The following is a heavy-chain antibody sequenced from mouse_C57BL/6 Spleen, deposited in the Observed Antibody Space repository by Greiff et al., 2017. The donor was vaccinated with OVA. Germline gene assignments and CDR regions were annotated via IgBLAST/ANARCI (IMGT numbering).Heavy chain of an antibody. CDR2: ISDGGSYT. CDR1: GFTFSSYA. CDR3: ARDMTTVVGYFDV. V-gene: IGHV5-4*01. Sequence: EVQVVESGGGLVKPGGSLKLSCAASGFTFSSYAMSWVRQTPEKRLEWVATISDGGSYTYYPDNVKGRFTISRDNAKNNLYLQMSHLKSEDTAMYYGARDMTTVVGYFDVWGTGTTVTVSS. J-gene: IGHJ1*03. D-gene: IGHD1-1*01.